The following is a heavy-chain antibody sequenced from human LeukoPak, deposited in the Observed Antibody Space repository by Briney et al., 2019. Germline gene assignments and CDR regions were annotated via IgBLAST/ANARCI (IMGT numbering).Heavy chain of an antibody. Sequence: SLRLSCAASGFTFSSYAMSWVRQAPGKGLEWVSVIYSGGRTYYADSVTGRFTISRDNSKNTLYLQMNSLRAEDTAVYYCARARDYGDYEYWGQGTLVTVSS. J-gene: IGHJ4*02. D-gene: IGHD4-17*01. CDR2: IYSGGRT. CDR1: GFTFSSYA. V-gene: IGHV3-53*01. CDR3: ARARDYGDYEY.